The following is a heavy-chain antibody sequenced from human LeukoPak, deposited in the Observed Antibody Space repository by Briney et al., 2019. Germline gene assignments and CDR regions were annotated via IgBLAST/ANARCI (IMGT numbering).Heavy chain of an antibody. V-gene: IGHV6-1*01. D-gene: IGHD3-10*01. CDR1: GDSVSSNSAA. CDR3: ARGLLWFGELFSAELDY. CDR2: TYYRSKWYN. Sequence: SQTLSLTCAISGDSVSSNSAAWNWIRQSPSRGLEWLGRTYYRSKWYNGYAVSVKSRITINPDISKNQFSLQLNPVTPEDTAVYYCARGLLWFGELFSAELDYWGQGTLVTVSS. J-gene: IGHJ4*02.